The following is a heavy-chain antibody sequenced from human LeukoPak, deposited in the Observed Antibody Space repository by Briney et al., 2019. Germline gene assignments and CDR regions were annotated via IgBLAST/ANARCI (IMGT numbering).Heavy chain of an antibody. CDR2: MNPNSGNT. J-gene: IGHJ4*02. D-gene: IGHD3-3*01. CDR3: ALSMNKRITIFGVVITEEYYFDY. CDR1: GYTFTSYD. Sequence: ASVKVSCKASGYTFTSYDINWVRQATGQGLEWMGWMNPNSGNTGYAQKFQGRVTMTRNTSISTAYMELSSLRSEDRAVYYCALSMNKRITIFGVVITEEYYFDYWGQGTLVTVSS. V-gene: IGHV1-8*01.